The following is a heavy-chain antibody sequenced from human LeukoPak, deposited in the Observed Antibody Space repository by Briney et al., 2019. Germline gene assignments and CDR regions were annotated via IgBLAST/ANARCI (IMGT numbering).Heavy chain of an antibody. CDR3: AKHGYCSGISCFFDF. Sequence: GGSLRLSCAASGFTFSSYAMSWVRQAPGKGLEWVSGISGSGPYTFYTDSVKGRFTISRDSSKNTLYLQMNSLRAEDTALYYCAKHGYCSGISCFFDFWGQGTLATVSS. D-gene: IGHD2-2*03. CDR2: ISGSGPYT. V-gene: IGHV3-23*01. J-gene: IGHJ4*02. CDR1: GFTFSSYA.